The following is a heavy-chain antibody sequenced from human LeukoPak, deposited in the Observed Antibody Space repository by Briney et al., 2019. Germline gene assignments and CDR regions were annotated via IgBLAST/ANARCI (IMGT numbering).Heavy chain of an antibody. V-gene: IGHV3-23*01. CDR2: ISHSGGSK. Sequence: GESLTLPCAVSGFTFSSYYMSWVRPPPGKGLEWVGDISHSGGSKYYAESVKGRLNISRDNSKNTLYLQMNLLRAEDTAVYYCAKYGVRGFSGLPNYFDYWGQGTLVTVSS. D-gene: IGHD6-19*01. J-gene: IGHJ4*02. CDR1: GFTFSSYY. CDR3: AKYGVRGFSGLPNYFDY.